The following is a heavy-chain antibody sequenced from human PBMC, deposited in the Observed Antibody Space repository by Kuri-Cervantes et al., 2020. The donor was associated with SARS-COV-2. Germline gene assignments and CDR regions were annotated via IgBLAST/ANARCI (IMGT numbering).Heavy chain of an antibody. J-gene: IGHJ6*03. V-gene: IGHV4-4*07. Sequence: SETLSLTCSVSEGSMRAHYYSWIRQTAAMGLEWIGRVYISGSTNYNPSLKSRVTISVDTSKNQFSLKLSSVTAADTAVYYCARDRYSSSLFYYYYMDVWGKGTTVTVSS. CDR1: EGSMRAHY. CDR3: ARDRYSSSLFYYYYMDV. CDR2: VYISGST. D-gene: IGHD6-6*01.